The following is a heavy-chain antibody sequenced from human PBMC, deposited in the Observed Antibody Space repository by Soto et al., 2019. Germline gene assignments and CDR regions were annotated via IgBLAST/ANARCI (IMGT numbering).Heavy chain of an antibody. Sequence: QVHVVQSGAEVKKPGAAVKVSCKGSGYAFTTYGITWVRQAPGQGLEWMGWISAHNGNTNYAQKLQGRVTVTRDTSTSTAYMELRSLRSDDTAVYYCARGRYGDYWGQVALVTVSS. CDR3: ARGRYGDY. D-gene: IGHD1-1*01. CDR2: ISAHNGNT. V-gene: IGHV1-18*01. J-gene: IGHJ4*02. CDR1: GYAFTTYG.